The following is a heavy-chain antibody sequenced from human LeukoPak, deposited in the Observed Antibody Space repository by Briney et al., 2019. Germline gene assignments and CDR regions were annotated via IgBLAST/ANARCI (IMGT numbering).Heavy chain of an antibody. Sequence: PGGSLSLSCAASGFTFSSFEMNWVRQAPGKGLEWVSYISDSGSTIFYADSVEGRFTISRDNAKNSLFLQMHSLRAEDTALYYCARAAMTAFDIWGQGTMVTVSS. CDR1: GFTFSSFE. J-gene: IGHJ3*02. V-gene: IGHV3-48*03. CDR2: ISDSGSTI. CDR3: ARAAMTAFDI.